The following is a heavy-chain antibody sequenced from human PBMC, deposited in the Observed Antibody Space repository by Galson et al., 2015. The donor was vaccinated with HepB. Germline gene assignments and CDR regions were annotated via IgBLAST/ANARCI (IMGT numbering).Heavy chain of an antibody. CDR1: GGTFSSYA. Sequence: SVKVSCKASGGTFSSYAISWVRQAPGQGLEWMGGIIPIFGTANYAQKFQGRVTTTADESTSTAYMELSSLRSEDTAVYYCARDDFWSGSMTSYYGMDVWGQGTTVTVSS. D-gene: IGHD3-3*01. CDR2: IIPIFGTA. CDR3: ARDDFWSGSMTSYYGMDV. V-gene: IGHV1-69*13. J-gene: IGHJ6*02.